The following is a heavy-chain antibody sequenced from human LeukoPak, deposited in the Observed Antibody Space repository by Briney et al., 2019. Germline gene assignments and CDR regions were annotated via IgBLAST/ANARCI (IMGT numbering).Heavy chain of an antibody. CDR2: IRHSGGT. J-gene: IGHJ4*01. Sequence: ASVKVSCKASGYTFTNYYMHWVRQAPGQGLEWMGIIRHSGGTIYAQKFQGRVAMTGATSTSTVYMELSSLRSEDTALYYCAREEEGGTFDYWGQGTLVTVSS. D-gene: IGHD3-16*01. CDR1: GYTFTNYY. V-gene: IGHV1-46*01. CDR3: AREEEGGTFDY.